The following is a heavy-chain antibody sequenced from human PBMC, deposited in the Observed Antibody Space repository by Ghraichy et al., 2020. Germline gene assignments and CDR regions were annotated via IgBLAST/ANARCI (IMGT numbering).Heavy chain of an antibody. CDR3: ASSSYELLPPYYYYYYMDV. J-gene: IGHJ6*03. CDR1: GGTFSSYA. CDR2: IIPIFGTA. V-gene: IGHV1-69*06. D-gene: IGHD1-26*01. Sequence: SVKVSCKASGGTFSSYAISWVRQAPGQGLEWMGGIIPIFGTANYAQKFQGRVTITADKSTSTAYMELSSLRSEDTAVYYCASSSYELLPPYYYYYYMDVWGKGTTVTVSS.